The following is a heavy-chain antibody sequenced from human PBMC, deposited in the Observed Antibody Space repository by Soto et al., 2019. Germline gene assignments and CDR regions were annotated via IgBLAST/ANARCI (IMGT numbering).Heavy chain of an antibody. J-gene: IGHJ4*02. CDR1: GFTFSSYS. CDR3: ARAFHVTTDDY. Sequence: EVQLVESGGGLVQPGGSLRLSCAASGFTFSSYSMNWVRQAPGKGLEWVSYISSSSSTIYYADSVKGRFTISRDNAKNSLYLQMNSLRAEDTAVYYCARAFHVTTDDYWGQGTLVTVSS. D-gene: IGHD2-21*02. V-gene: IGHV3-48*01. CDR2: ISSSSSTI.